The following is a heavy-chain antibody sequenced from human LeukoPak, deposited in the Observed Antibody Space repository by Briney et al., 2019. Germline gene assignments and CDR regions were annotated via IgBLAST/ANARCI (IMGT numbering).Heavy chain of an antibody. CDR2: IYYSGST. Sequence: SETLSLTCSVSGGSISSSSSYWGWIRQPPGKGLEWIGSIYYSGSTNYNPSLKSRVTISVDTSKNQFSLKLSSVTAADTAVYYCARDRSYYMDVWGKGTTVTISS. J-gene: IGHJ6*03. CDR3: ARDRSYYMDV. CDR1: GGSISSSSSY. V-gene: IGHV4-39*07.